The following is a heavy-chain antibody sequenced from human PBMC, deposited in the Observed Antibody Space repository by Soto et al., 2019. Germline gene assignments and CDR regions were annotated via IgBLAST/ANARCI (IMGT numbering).Heavy chain of an antibody. CDR1: GFSLTTSGVG. D-gene: IGHD1-7*01. J-gene: IGHJ4*02. Sequence: QITLKESGPTLVKPTQTLTLTCSFSGFSLTTSGVGVGWIRQPPGKALEWLALIYWDDDKRYSPSLRSRLTMTKDTSKNHVVLTMTNVDPVDTATYYCAHRLTLNSDWNYGRFDYWGQGTLVTVSS. CDR2: IYWDDDK. CDR3: AHRLTLNSDWNYGRFDY. V-gene: IGHV2-5*02.